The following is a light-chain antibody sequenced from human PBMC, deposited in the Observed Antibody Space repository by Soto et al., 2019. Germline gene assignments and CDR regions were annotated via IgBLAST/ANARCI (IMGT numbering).Light chain of an antibody. CDR1: QSLLSSGGETY. CDR3: MQSTQLPLT. V-gene: IGKV2D-29*02. J-gene: IGKJ5*01. CDR2: EVS. Sequence: DIVMSQTPLSLSVTPGQPASISCRSSQSLLSSGGETYLFWYLQRPGQSPQLLIYEVSNRISAVPDRFSGNSSGTDFTLKISRVEAEDAGVYYCMQSTQLPLTFGQGTRLEVK.